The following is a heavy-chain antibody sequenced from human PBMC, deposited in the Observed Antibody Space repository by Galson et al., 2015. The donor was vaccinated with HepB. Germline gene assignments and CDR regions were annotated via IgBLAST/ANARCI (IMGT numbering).Heavy chain of an antibody. CDR2: ISGSGGST. CDR3: AKDPTYYYDSSGYPGYFQH. D-gene: IGHD3-22*01. V-gene: IGHV3-23*01. Sequence: SLRLSCAASGFTFSSYAMSWVRQAPGKGLEWVSAISGSGGSTYYADSVKGRFTISRDNSKNTLYLQMNSLRAEDTAVYYCAKDPTYYYDSSGYPGYFQHWGQGTLVTVSS. CDR1: GFTFSSYA. J-gene: IGHJ1*01.